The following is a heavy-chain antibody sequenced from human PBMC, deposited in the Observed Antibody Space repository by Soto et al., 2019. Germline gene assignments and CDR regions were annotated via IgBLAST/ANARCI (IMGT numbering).Heavy chain of an antibody. D-gene: IGHD4-17*01. J-gene: IGHJ4*02. V-gene: IGHV3-74*01. CDR3: ARGPSYGDPYYFDY. CDR1: GLIFSNYR. CDR2: ISTDGSIT. Sequence: GGSLRLSCAASGLIFSNYRMHWVRQAPGKGLVWVSCISTDGSITNYADSVKGRFTVSRDNAKNTLYLQMNSLRAEDTAVYYCARGPSYGDPYYFDYWGQGTLVTVSS.